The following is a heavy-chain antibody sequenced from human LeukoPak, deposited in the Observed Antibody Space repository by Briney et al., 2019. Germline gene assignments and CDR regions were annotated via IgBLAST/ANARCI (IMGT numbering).Heavy chain of an antibody. CDR1: GFTFSSYC. Sequence: QTGGSLTLSCAAYGFTFSSYCMRWVRQAPGKGLEWVAVISNVGSNKYYADSVKGRFTNTRDNSKDTLYLQMNSLRAEDTAVYYCARDQYYYDSSGCPFDAWGQGTLVTVSS. CDR3: ARDQYYYDSSGCPFDA. V-gene: IGHV3-30*03. D-gene: IGHD3-22*01. CDR2: ISNVGSNK. J-gene: IGHJ5*02.